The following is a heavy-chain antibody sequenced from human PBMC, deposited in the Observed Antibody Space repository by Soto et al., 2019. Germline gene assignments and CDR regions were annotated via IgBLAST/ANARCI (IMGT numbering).Heavy chain of an antibody. CDR2: IYYSGST. CDR3: ARHTLGIGAFDI. Sequence: SETLSLTCTVSGGSISSYYWSWIRQPPGKGLEWIGYIYYSGSTNYNPSLKSRVTISVDTSKNQFSLKLSSVTAADTAVYYCARHTLGIGAFDIWGQGTMVTVSS. D-gene: IGHD7-27*01. V-gene: IGHV4-59*08. J-gene: IGHJ3*02. CDR1: GGSISSYY.